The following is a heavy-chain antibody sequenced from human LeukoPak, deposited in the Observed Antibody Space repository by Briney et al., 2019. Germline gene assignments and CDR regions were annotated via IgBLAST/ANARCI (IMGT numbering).Heavy chain of an antibody. CDR1: GGSISSYY. CDR2: IYYSGST. CDR3: ARGPYDFWSGSTFYYYGMDV. V-gene: IGHV4-59*01. Sequence: SETLSLTCTVSGGSISSYYWSWIRQPPGKGLEWIGYIYYSGSTNYNPSLKSRVTISVDTSKNQFSLKLCSVTAADTAVYYCARGPYDFWSGSTFYYYGMDVWGQGTTVTVSS. J-gene: IGHJ6*02. D-gene: IGHD3-3*01.